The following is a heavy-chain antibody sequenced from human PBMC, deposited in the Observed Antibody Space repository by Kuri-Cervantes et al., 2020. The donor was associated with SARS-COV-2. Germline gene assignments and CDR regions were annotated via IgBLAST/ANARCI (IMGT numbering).Heavy chain of an antibody. D-gene: IGHD2-8*01. Sequence: GESLKISCKASGYTLNTFGITWVRQAPGQGLEWMGRSSAYSDDTSSAEKFKGRVTMTQDTSTNTAYMEITDLRSDDTAIYFCARVSSMYLPTYYFDFWGQGSLVTVSS. CDR3: ARVSSMYLPTYYFDF. CDR2: SSAYSDDT. CDR1: GYTLNTFG. V-gene: IGHV1-18*01. J-gene: IGHJ4*02.